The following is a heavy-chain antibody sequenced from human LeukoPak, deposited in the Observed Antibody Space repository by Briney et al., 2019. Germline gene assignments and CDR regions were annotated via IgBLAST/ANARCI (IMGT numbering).Heavy chain of an antibody. CDR3: ARNMTAITRLDVFDL. CDR2: IYYSGST. Sequence: SETLSLTCTVSGTSMINSHYWGWIRQSPGKGLEWIGSIYYSGSTFYNPSLKSRITISVDTSKNTFSLELRSVTAADTAIYYCARNMTAITRLDVFDLWGPGTMVTVSS. V-gene: IGHV4-39*02. D-gene: IGHD2-21*02. J-gene: IGHJ3*01. CDR1: GTSMINSHY.